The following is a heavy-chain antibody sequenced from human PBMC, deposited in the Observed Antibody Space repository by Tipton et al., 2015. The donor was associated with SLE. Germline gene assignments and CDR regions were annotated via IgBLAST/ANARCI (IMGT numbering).Heavy chain of an antibody. D-gene: IGHD6-19*01. Sequence: QVQLVQSGAEVKQPGESLKISCKGSGYSFTNYYMHWVRQAPGQGLEWMGIISPSGGTTTYAQNFQGRVTMTRDTSTSTVYMELSSLRSEDTAVYYCARDGSGGWYSEHFDYWGQGTLVTVSS. CDR1: GYSFTNYY. V-gene: IGHV1-46*01. CDR3: ARDGSGGWYSEHFDY. CDR2: ISPSGGTT. J-gene: IGHJ4*02.